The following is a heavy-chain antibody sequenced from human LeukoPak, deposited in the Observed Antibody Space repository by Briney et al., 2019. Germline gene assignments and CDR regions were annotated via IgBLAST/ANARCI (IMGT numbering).Heavy chain of an antibody. J-gene: IGHJ4*02. D-gene: IGHD1-26*01. CDR2: IYPGDSDT. Sequence: GESLKISGKGSEYSFTSYWIGGVRQMPGKGLEWMGIIYPGDSDTRYSPSLQGQVTISADKSSSTAYLQWSSLKASDTAMYYCARLLVGATSGLGYWGQGTLVTVSS. CDR1: EYSFTSYW. V-gene: IGHV5-51*01. CDR3: ARLLVGATSGLGY.